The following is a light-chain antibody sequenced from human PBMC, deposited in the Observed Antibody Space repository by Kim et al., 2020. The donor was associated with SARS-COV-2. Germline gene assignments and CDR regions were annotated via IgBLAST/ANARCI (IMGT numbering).Light chain of an antibody. CDR2: GAS. J-gene: IGKJ3*01. V-gene: IGKV3-20*01. CDR3: QQYGSSPFT. CDR1: QSVSSSY. Sequence: SPGERATLSCRASQSVSSSYLAWYQQKPGQAPRLLIYGASSRATGIPDRFSGSGPGTDFTLTISRLEPEDFAVYYCQQYGSSPFTFGPGTKVDIK.